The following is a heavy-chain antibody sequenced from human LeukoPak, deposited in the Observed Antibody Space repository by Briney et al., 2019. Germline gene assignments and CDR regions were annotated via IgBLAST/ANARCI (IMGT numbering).Heavy chain of an antibody. CDR3: ARRARDYGDLGGGWFDP. J-gene: IGHJ5*02. CDR2: INHSGST. CDR1: GGSISSYY. Sequence: SETLSLTCTVSGGSISSYYWSWIRQPPGKGLEWIGEINHSGSTNYNPSLKSRVTISVDTSKNQFSLKLSSVTAADTAVYYCARRARDYGDLGGGWFDPWGQGTLVTVSS. V-gene: IGHV4-34*01. D-gene: IGHD4-17*01.